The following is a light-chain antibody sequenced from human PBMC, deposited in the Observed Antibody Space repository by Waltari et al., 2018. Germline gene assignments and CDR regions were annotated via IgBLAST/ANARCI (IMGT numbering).Light chain of an antibody. V-gene: IGKV3-20*01. J-gene: IGKJ1*01. CDR3: QMYVRLPVT. Sequence: EIVLTQSPGTLALSPGERATLSCRASQSVGRALAWYQQKPGQAPTLLIYDASSRATGISDKFSGSGSGTDFSLTISRVEPEDFAVYFCQMYVRLPVTFGQGTKVEVK. CDR2: DAS. CDR1: QSVGRA.